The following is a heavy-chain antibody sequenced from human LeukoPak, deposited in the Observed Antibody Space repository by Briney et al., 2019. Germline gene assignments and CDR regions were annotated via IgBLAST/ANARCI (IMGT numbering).Heavy chain of an antibody. CDR1: GFTFSSYW. J-gene: IGHJ4*02. V-gene: IGHV3-7*01. CDR3: ARELGDIVVVPAAAPDY. CDR2: IKQDGSEK. Sequence: GGSLRLPCAASGFTFSSYWMSWVRQAPGKGLEWVANIKQDGSEKYYVDSVKGRFTISRDNAKNSLYLQMNSLRAEDTAVYYCARELGDIVVVPAAAPDYWGQGTLVTVSS. D-gene: IGHD2-2*01.